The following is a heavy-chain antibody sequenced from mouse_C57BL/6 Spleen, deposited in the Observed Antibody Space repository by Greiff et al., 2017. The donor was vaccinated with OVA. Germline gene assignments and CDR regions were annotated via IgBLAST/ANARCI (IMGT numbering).Heavy chain of an antibody. J-gene: IGHJ2*01. CDR1: GYTFTSYW. V-gene: IGHV1-55*01. Sequence: VKLQQPGAELVKPGASVKMSCKASGYTFTSYWITWVKQRPGQGLEWIGDIYPGSGSTNYNEKFKSKATLTVDTSSSTAYMQLSSLTSEDSAVYYCAGYYDYDGGYFDYWGQGTTLTVSS. D-gene: IGHD2-4*01. CDR3: AGYYDYDGGYFDY. CDR2: IYPGSGST.